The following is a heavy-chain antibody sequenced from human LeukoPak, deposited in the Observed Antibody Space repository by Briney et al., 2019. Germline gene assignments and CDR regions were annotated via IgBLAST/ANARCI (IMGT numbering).Heavy chain of an antibody. CDR3: AKDTGAAAGITADY. Sequence: GGSLRLTCAASGFTFRSYAMTWVRQAPGKGLEWVSTLRGSDDSTYYADSVKGRFTISRDNTKNTLYLQMTSLRAEDTARYCCAKDTGAAAGITADYWGQGTLVTVSS. V-gene: IGHV3-23*01. D-gene: IGHD6-13*01. CDR2: LRGSDDST. J-gene: IGHJ4*02. CDR1: GFTFRSYA.